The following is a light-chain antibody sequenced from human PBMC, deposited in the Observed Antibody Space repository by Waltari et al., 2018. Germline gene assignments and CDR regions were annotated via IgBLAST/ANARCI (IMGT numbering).Light chain of an antibody. CDR1: STDVGAYNF. J-gene: IGLJ1*01. CDR2: DVG. Sequence: TQPASVSGSPGQSITISCTGSSTDVGAYNFVSWYQQHPGKVPKLILYDVGNRPSGITHRFSASKSGNTASLTISGLQEDDEGEYYCSSYTTSTTLLFGTGTRLTVL. V-gene: IGLV2-14*01. CDR3: SSYTTSTTLL.